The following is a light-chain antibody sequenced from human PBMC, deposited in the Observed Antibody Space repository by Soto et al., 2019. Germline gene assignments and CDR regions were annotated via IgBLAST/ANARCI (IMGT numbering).Light chain of an antibody. Sequence: QSALTQPASVSGSPGQSITISCTGTSSDVGGSNYVSWYQQHPGKAPKLMIYEVSNGPSGVSNRFSGSKSGNTASLTISGLQAEDEADYYCASYTTSSTYVFGTGTKVTVL. CDR3: ASYTTSSTYV. V-gene: IGLV2-14*01. J-gene: IGLJ1*01. CDR2: EVS. CDR1: SSDVGGSNY.